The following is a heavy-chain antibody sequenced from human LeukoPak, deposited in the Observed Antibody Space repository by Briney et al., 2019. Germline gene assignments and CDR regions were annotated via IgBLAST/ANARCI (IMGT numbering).Heavy chain of an antibody. CDR3: ARYGTVTTDFDY. Sequence: ASVKVSCKASGYTFTGYCIHWVRQAPGQGLEWMGWNNPNSGGTFYAQKFQGRVSMTRDTSISTAYMELNRLRSDDTAVYYCARYGTVTTDFDYWGQGTLVTVSS. D-gene: IGHD4-17*01. CDR1: GYTFTGYC. J-gene: IGHJ4*02. CDR2: NNPNSGGT. V-gene: IGHV1-2*02.